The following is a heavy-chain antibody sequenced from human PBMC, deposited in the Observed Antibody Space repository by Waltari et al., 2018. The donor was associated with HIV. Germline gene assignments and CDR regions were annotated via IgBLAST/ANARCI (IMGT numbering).Heavy chain of an antibody. V-gene: IGHV3-72*01. CDR3: TTSAIGNIFDN. CDR1: GLAFSDYH. CDR2: IRNKPSSYTT. J-gene: IGHJ4*02. Sequence: EVQLVESGGGLVQPGGSLRLSCAASGLAFSDYHMDWVRQAPGKGVEGVGLIRNKPSSYTTGTAASVKGRFSISRDDSRNSLYLQMNSLKTEDTAVYYCTTSAIGNIFDNWGQGTLVTVSS. D-gene: IGHD1-1*01.